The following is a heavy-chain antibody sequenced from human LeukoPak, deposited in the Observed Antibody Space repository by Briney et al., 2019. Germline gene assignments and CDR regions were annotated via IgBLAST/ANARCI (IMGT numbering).Heavy chain of an antibody. V-gene: IGHV4-39*01. Sequence: PSESLSLTCGVSGGSINTNTFFWGWIRQSPGKGLEWIGNVFYSGNTMYNPSLKSRVTMSIDTSKSQFSLSLSSVTAADTAMYWCVRQSRIFGVTRPGYMDVWGKGIMVSVSS. CDR3: VRQSRIFGVTRPGYMDV. D-gene: IGHD3-3*01. CDR1: GGSINTNTFF. J-gene: IGHJ6*03. CDR2: VFYSGNT.